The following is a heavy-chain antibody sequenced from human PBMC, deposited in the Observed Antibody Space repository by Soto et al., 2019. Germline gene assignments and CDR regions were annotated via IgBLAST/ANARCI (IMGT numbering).Heavy chain of an antibody. J-gene: IGHJ5*02. V-gene: IGHV4-39*02. CDR1: GGSISSSSYY. CDR2: IYYSGST. CDR3: ARPLYYYGSGSYPWFDP. Sequence: QLQLQESGPGLVKPSETLSLTCTVSGGSISSSSYYWGWIRQPPGKGLEWIGTIYYSGSTYYNPSLKSRVPISVDTSKNHFSLKLSSVTAADTAVYYCARPLYYYGSGSYPWFDPWGPGTLVTVSS. D-gene: IGHD3-10*01.